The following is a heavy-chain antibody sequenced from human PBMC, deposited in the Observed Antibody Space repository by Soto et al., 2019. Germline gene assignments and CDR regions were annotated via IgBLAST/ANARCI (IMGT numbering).Heavy chain of an antibody. J-gene: IGHJ5*02. CDR1: GGSISSYY. V-gene: IGHV4-59*01. D-gene: IGHD6-19*01. CDR3: ARYSSGWYGRWFDP. Sequence: SETLSLTCTVSGGSISSYYWSWIRQPPGKGLEWIGYIYYSGSTNHNPSLKSRVTISVDTSKNQFSLKLSSVTAADTAVYYCARYSSGWYGRWFDPWGQGSLVTVSS. CDR2: IYYSGST.